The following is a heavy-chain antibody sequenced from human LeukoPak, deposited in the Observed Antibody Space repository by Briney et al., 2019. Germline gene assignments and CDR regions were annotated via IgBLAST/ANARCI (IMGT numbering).Heavy chain of an antibody. V-gene: IGHV4-4*07. CDR3: GSAVAGPHWCFDV. D-gene: IGHD6-19*01. CDR1: GGSVNTHY. CDR2: LYPNGDT. Sequence: PSETLSLTCTVSGGSVNTHYWSWIRQPAGKGLEWLGRLYPNGDTNYKPSLNSRITISLDKSRNQLALRQTSVPAADEAVYYCGSAVAGPHWCFDVWGHGTLVSVSS. J-gene: IGHJ2*01.